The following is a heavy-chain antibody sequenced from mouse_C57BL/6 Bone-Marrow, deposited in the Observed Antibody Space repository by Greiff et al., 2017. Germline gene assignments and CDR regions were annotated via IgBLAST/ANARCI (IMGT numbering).Heavy chain of an antibody. Sequence: VQLQQPGAELVKPGASVKLSCKASGYTFTSYWMHWVKQRPGQGLEWIGMIHPNSGSTNYNEKLKSKATLTVDQSSSTAYMQLSSLTSEDSAVYYCARGTTVVSCDYWGQGTTLTVSS. CDR1: GYTFTSYW. V-gene: IGHV1-64*01. D-gene: IGHD1-1*01. J-gene: IGHJ2*01. CDR2: IHPNSGST. CDR3: ARGTTVVSCDY.